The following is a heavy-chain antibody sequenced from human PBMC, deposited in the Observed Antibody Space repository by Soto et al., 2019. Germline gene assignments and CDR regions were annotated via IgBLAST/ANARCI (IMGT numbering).Heavy chain of an antibody. Sequence: QLQLQESGPGLVKPSETLSLTCTVSGGSISSSSYYWGWIRQPPGKGLEWIGSIYYSGSHYYNPSLQSRATISVDTSKNQFSLNLRSVTPAHTAVYYCARPSPDYGDRYDAFDIWGQGTMVTVSS. CDR3: ARPSPDYGDRYDAFDI. V-gene: IGHV4-39*01. CDR1: GGSISSSSYY. D-gene: IGHD4-17*01. J-gene: IGHJ3*02. CDR2: IYYSGSH.